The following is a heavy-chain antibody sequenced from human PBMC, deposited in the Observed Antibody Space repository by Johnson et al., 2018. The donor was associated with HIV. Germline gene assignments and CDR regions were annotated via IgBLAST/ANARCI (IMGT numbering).Heavy chain of an antibody. CDR1: GLTFNNYP. D-gene: IGHD3-16*01. J-gene: IGHJ3*02. V-gene: IGHV3-30*04. CDR2: ISFDGRNK. CDR3: AKPPSMGADGFAI. Sequence: QVQLVESGGGVVRHGRSLRLSCSVSGLTFNNYPMHWVRQAPGKGLEWVAVISFDGRNKYYAESLKGRFTISRDNSKNTLYLQMNSLRADDTAIYYCAKPPSMGADGFAIWGHGTMVTVSA.